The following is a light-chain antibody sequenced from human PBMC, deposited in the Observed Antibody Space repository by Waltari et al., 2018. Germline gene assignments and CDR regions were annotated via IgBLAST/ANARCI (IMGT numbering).Light chain of an antibody. Sequence: QLTQSPSSLSASVGDRVTITCRASQGISSFLAWYQQKAGKDPKLRIYAASTLQSGVPSRFSGSGSGTDFTLTISSLQPEDFATYYCQQLNSYPPTFGGGTKVEIK. CDR2: AAS. CDR3: QQLNSYPPT. J-gene: IGKJ4*01. V-gene: IGKV1-9*01. CDR1: QGISSF.